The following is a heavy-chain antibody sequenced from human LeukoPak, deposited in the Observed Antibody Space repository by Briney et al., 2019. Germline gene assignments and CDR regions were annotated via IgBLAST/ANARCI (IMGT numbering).Heavy chain of an antibody. J-gene: IGHJ5*02. Sequence: PSETLSLTCTVSGGSISSSSYYWGWIRQPPGKGLEWIGSIYYSGSTNYNPSLKSRVTISVDTSKNQFSLKLSSVTAADTAVYYCARDQGWFDPWGQGTLVTVSS. CDR2: IYYSGST. CDR3: ARDQGWFDP. CDR1: GGSISSSSYY. V-gene: IGHV4-39*07.